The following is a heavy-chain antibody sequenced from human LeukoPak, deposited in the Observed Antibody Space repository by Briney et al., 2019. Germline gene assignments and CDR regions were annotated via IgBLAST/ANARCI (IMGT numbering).Heavy chain of an antibody. CDR3: AKGGVVLRFLEWFDY. CDR2: ISWNSGSI. J-gene: IGHJ4*02. V-gene: IGHV3-9*01. CDR1: GFTFDDYA. D-gene: IGHD3-3*01. Sequence: HGRSLRLSCAASGFTFDDYAMHWVRQAPGKGLEWVSGISWNSGSIGYADSVKGRFTISRDNAKNSLYLQMNSLRAEDTALYYCAKGGVVLRFLEWFDYWGQGTLVTVSS.